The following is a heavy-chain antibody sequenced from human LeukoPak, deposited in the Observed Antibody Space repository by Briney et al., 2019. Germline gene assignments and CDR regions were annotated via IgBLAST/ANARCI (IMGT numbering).Heavy chain of an antibody. Sequence: PGGSLRLSCAASGFTFSSYSMNWVRQAPGKGLEWVSSISSSSSYIYYADSVKGRFTISRDNAKNSLYLQMNSLRAEDTAVYYCARAVSYSGSYSALDYWGQGTLVTVSS. CDR2: ISSSSSYI. D-gene: IGHD1-26*01. CDR3: ARAVSYSGSYSALDY. J-gene: IGHJ4*02. CDR1: GFTFSSYS. V-gene: IGHV3-21*01.